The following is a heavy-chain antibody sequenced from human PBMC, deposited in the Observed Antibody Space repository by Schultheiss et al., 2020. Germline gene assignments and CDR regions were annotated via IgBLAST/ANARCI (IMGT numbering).Heavy chain of an antibody. Sequence: GGSLRLSCAASGFTFSSYGMHWVRQAPGKGLEWVAVISYDGSNKYYADSVKGRFTISRDNSKNTLYLQMNSLRAEDTAVYYCAKDRGSYSLYYYYGMDVWGQGTTVTVSS. D-gene: IGHD1-26*01. CDR3: AKDRGSYSLYYYYGMDV. V-gene: IGHV3-30*18. J-gene: IGHJ6*02. CDR2: ISYDGSNK. CDR1: GFTFSSYG.